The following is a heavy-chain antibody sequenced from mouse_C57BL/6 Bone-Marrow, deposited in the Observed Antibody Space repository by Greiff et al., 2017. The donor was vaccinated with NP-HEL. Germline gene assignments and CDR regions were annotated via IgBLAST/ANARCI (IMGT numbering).Heavy chain of an antibody. CDR3: ARPLYGSPAWFAY. V-gene: IGHV1-82*01. J-gene: IGHJ3*01. D-gene: IGHD1-1*01. CDR1: GYAFSSSW. Sequence: VQLQQSGPELVKPGASVKISCKASGYAFSSSWMNWVKQRPGKGLEWIGRIYPGDGDTNYNGKFKGKATLTADKSSSTAYMQLSSLTSEDSAVYFCARPLYGSPAWFAYWGQGTLVTVSA. CDR2: IYPGDGDT.